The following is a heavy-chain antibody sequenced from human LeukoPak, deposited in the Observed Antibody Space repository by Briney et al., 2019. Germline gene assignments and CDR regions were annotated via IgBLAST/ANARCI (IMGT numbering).Heavy chain of an antibody. CDR3: AKEATTGTGYCFDY. CDR1: RFTFSSYA. V-gene: IGHV3-23*01. D-gene: IGHD1-1*01. CDR2: ISGSGGST. Sequence: GGSLRLSCAASRFTFSSYAMSWVRQAPGKGLEWLSGISGSGGSTNYADSVKGRFTISRDNSKNTLYLQMNSLRAEDTAVYYCAKEATTGTGYCFDYWGQGTLVTVSS. J-gene: IGHJ4*02.